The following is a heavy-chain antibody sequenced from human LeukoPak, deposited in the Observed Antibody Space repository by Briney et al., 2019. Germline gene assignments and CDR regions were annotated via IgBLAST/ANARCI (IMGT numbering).Heavy chain of an antibody. Sequence: KAGGSLRLSCAASGFTFRDYYMSWIRQAPGKGLEWVSYISSSGTVIYYADSVKGRFTISRDNSKNSLYLQMNSLRAEDTAVYYCAKEGDYGDRWTDYWGQGTLVTVSS. CDR3: AKEGDYGDRWTDY. V-gene: IGHV3-11*01. J-gene: IGHJ4*02. D-gene: IGHD4/OR15-4a*01. CDR2: ISSSGTVI. CDR1: GFTFRDYY.